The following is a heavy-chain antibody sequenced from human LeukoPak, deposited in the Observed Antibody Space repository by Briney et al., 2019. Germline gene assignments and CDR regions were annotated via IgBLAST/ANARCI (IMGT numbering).Heavy chain of an antibody. J-gene: IGHJ4*02. D-gene: IGHD3-22*01. Sequence: GESLKISCKGAGYSFTSYWIGWVRQMPGKGLEWMGIIYPGDSYTRYSPSFQGQVTISADKSISTAYLQWSSLKASATAMYYCARLDDSSGYLFDYWGQGTLVTVSS. V-gene: IGHV5-51*01. CDR3: ARLDDSSGYLFDY. CDR2: IYPGDSYT. CDR1: GYSFTSYW.